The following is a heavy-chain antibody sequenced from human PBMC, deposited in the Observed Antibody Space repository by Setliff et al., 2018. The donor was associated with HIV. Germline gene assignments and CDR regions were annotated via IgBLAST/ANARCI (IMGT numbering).Heavy chain of an antibody. J-gene: IGHJ1*01. D-gene: IGHD6-13*01. CDR1: GDTFTSYD. Sequence: ASVKVSCKTSGDTFTSYDINWVRQAAGHGLEWMGWMTPYSGNTGYAQKFQGRLTMTRNTSISTAYMEVSSLRSDDTAMYYCATDPGYSSTWYSESFQHWGQGTVVTAPQ. CDR2: MTPYSGNT. CDR3: ATDPGYSSTWYSESFQH. V-gene: IGHV1-8*02.